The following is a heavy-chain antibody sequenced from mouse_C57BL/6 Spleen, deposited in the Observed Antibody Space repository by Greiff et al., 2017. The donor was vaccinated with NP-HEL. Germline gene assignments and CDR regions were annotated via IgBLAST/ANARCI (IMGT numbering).Heavy chain of an antibody. CDR1: GYTFTSYW. CDR2: IDPSDSET. V-gene: IGHV1-52*01. CDR3: ARTYYSNYLAY. Sequence: VQLQQPGAELVRPGSSVKLSCKASGYTFTSYWMHWVKQRPIQGLEWIGNIDPSDSETHYNQKFKDKATLTVDKSSSTAYMQLSSLTSEDSAVYYCARTYYSNYLAYWGQGTLVTVSA. J-gene: IGHJ3*01. D-gene: IGHD2-5*01.